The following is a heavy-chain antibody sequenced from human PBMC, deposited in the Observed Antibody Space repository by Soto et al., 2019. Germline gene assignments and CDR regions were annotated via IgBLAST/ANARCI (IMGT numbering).Heavy chain of an antibody. Sequence: SETLSLTCAVSSGSISSSNWWSWVRQPPGKGLEWIGEIYHSGSTNYNPSLKSRVTISVDKSKNQFSLKLSSVTAADTAVYYCAGSWWLRFVLRNYSTHAFDIWGQGTMVTVSS. CDR3: AGSWWLRFVLRNYSTHAFDI. V-gene: IGHV4-4*02. CDR2: IYHSGST. J-gene: IGHJ3*02. D-gene: IGHD5-12*01. CDR1: SGSISSSNW.